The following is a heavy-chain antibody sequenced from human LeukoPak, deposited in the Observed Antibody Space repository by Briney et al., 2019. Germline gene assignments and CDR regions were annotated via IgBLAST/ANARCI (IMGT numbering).Heavy chain of an antibody. D-gene: IGHD3-3*01. CDR2: IFYSGTT. CDR1: GGSISSYY. J-gene: IGHJ4*02. CDR3: ARGITIFGVVIITTDYFDY. Sequence: PSETLSLTCTVSGGSISSYYWSWIRQPPGKGLEWIGFIFYSGTTNYNPSLKSRVTISVDTSKNQFSLKLSSVTAADTAVYYCARGITIFGVVIITTDYFDYWGQGTLVTVSS. V-gene: IGHV4-59*01.